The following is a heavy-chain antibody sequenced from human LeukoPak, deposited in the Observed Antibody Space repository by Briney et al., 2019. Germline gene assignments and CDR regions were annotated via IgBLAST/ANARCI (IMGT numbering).Heavy chain of an antibody. Sequence: GGSLRLSCAASGFTVSSNYMSWVRQAPGKGLEWVSVIYSGGSTYYADSVKGRFTISRDNSKNTLYLQMNSLRAEDTAVYYCARAHYGDYAFDYWGQGTLVTVSS. CDR2: IYSGGST. CDR1: GFTVSSNY. J-gene: IGHJ4*02. D-gene: IGHD4-17*01. CDR3: ARAHYGDYAFDY. V-gene: IGHV3-53*01.